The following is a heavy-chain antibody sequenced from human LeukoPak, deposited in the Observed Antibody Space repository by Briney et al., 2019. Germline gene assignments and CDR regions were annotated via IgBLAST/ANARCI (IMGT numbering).Heavy chain of an antibody. D-gene: IGHD5-18*01. CDR1: GGSISNYY. Sequence: SETLSLTCTVSGGSISNYYWSWIRQPPGKGLEWIGYIYYSGSSNYNPSLKSRVTISVDTSKNQFSLKLSSVTAADTAVYYCAREASGRELWSPVYHVWGQGTLVTVSS. V-gene: IGHV4-59*01. J-gene: IGHJ4*02. CDR3: AREASGRELWSPVYHV. CDR2: IYYSGSS.